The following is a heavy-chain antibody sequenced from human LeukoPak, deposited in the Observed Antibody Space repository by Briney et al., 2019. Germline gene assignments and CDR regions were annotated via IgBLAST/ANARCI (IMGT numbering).Heavy chain of an antibody. CDR3: RAYYDFWSGYYSSDWFDP. D-gene: IGHD3-3*01. Sequence: GGSLRLSCAASGFTFSSYSMNWVRQAPGKGLEWVSSISRSSSYIYYADSVKGRFTISRDNAKNSLYLQMNSLRAEDTAVYYCRAYYDFWSGYYSSDWFDPWGQGTLVTVSS. J-gene: IGHJ5*02. V-gene: IGHV3-21*01. CDR2: ISRSSSYI. CDR1: GFTFSSYS.